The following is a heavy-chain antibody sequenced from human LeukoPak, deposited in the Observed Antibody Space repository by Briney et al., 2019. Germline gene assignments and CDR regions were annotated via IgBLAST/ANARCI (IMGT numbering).Heavy chain of an antibody. CDR3: AKERDSSGWYYFDY. D-gene: IGHD6-19*01. CDR1: GFTFSSYG. V-gene: IGHV3-30*18. Sequence: GGSLGLSCAASGFTFSSYGMHWVRQAPGKGLEWVAVISYDGSNKYYADSVKGRFTISRDNSKNTLYLQMNSLRAEDTAVYYCAKERDSSGWYYFDYWGQGTLVTVSS. CDR2: ISYDGSNK. J-gene: IGHJ4*02.